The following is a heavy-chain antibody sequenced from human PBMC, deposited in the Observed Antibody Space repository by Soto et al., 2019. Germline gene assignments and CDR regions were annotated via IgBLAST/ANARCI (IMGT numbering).Heavy chain of an antibody. CDR2: IYWDDSK. D-gene: IGHD3-9*01. CDR3: AHKGPEDWPLDY. J-gene: IGHJ4*02. V-gene: IGHV2-5*02. Sequence: QITLKESGPTLVRPTQTLTLTCAFSGFSLSTSGVGVGWIRQPPGKALEWLAVIYWDDSKHYSPSLRSRLTIPKDTSKNRVVLTMPNMDPMDTGTYYCAHKGPEDWPLDYWGQGTLVTVSS. CDR1: GFSLSTSGVG.